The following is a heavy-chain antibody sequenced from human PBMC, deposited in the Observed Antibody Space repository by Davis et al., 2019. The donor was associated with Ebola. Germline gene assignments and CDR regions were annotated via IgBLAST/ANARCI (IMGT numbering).Heavy chain of an antibody. CDR2: IYWDDDN. CDR3: AHRHQRGSYRFDY. J-gene: IGHJ4*02. CDR1: GGSISSHYWS. V-gene: IGHV2-5*02. Sequence: TLSLTCTVSGGSISSHYWSWLRQPPGKALEWLALIYWDDDNRYSPSLKSRLTITKDTSKNQVVLTMTNMDPVDTATYYCAHRHQRGSYRFDYWGQGTLVTVSS. D-gene: IGHD1-26*01.